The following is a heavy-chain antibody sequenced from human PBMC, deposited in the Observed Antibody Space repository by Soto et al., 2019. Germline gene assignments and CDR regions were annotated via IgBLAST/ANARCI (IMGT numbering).Heavy chain of an antibody. D-gene: IGHD1-7*01. V-gene: IGHV3-48*01. J-gene: IGHJ4*02. Sequence: GGSLRLSCAASGFTFSSYSMNWVRQAPGKGLEWVSYISSSSSTIYYADSVKGRFTISRDNAKNSLYLQMNSLRPDDTAMYYCSFDGVSSTEYTSNYGTYFDYCGQGALVTVSS. CDR3: SFDGVSSTEYTSNYGTYFDY. CDR1: GFTFSSYS. CDR2: ISSSSSTI.